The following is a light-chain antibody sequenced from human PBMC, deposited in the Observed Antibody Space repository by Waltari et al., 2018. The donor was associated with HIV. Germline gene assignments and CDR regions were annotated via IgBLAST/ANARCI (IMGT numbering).Light chain of an antibody. CDR1: SSVDGGYNY. J-gene: IGLJ3*02. CDR2: DVN. CDR3: SSYTSSSTRV. Sequence: QSALTQPASVSGAPGQSLTISCTGTSSVDGGYNYVSWYQRQPGKAPKLMIYDVNNRPSGVSNRFSGSKSGNTASLTISGLQAEDEADYYCSSYTSSSTRVFGGGTKVTVL. V-gene: IGLV2-14*03.